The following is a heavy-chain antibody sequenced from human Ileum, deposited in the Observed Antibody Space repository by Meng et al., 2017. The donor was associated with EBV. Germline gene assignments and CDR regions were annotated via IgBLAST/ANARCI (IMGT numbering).Heavy chain of an antibody. CDR3: AIYAEGAGGKGY. J-gene: IGHJ4*02. V-gene: IGHV4-30-4*01. Sequence: QVQLQGAGPGLEQPSQTLYLTCAGSGGSISSGAYHWSWIRQPPGKGLEWIGHSGSPSYNPSLRSRLTISVDPSKNQFSLRLDSATAADTAVYYCAIYAEGAGGKGYWGQGTLVTVSS. CDR2: HSGSP. CDR1: GGSISSGAYH. D-gene: IGHD6-13*01.